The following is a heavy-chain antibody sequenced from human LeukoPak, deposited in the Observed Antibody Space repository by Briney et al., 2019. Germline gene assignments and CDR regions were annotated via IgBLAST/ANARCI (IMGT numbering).Heavy chain of an antibody. V-gene: IGHV1-46*01. CDR3: ARDPIVVVPAAIQYYFDY. CDR2: INPSGGST. J-gene: IGHJ4*02. D-gene: IGHD2-2*01. CDR1: GYTFTSYY. Sequence: GASVKVSCKASGYTFTSYYMHWVRQAPGQGLEWMGIINPSGGSTSYAQKFQGRVTMTRDTSTSTVYMELSSLRSEDTAVYYCARDPIVVVPAAIQYYFDYWGQGTLSPSPQ.